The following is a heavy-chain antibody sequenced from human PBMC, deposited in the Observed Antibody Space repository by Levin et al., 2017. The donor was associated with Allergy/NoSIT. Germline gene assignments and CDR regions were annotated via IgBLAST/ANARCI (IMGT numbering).Heavy chain of an antibody. V-gene: IGHV4-59*08. Sequence: SQTLSLPCTVSGGSIRSYYWSWLRQPPGKGLEWIGYIYYSGSTNYNPSLKSRVTISVDTSKNQFSLKLSSVTAADTAVYYCARHRLPYYFDYWGQGTLVTVSS. CDR2: IYYSGST. J-gene: IGHJ4*02. D-gene: IGHD3-16*01. CDR1: GGSIRSYY. CDR3: ARHRLPYYFDY.